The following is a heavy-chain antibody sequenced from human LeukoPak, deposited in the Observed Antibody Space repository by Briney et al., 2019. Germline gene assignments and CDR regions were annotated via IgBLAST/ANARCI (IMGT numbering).Heavy chain of an antibody. V-gene: IGHV1-69*05. CDR2: IIPIFGTA. D-gene: IGHD5-24*01. J-gene: IGHJ4*02. Sequence: ASVKVSCKASGGTFSSYAISWVRQAPGQGLEWMGGIIPIFGTANYAQKFQGRVTITTDESTSTAYMELSSLRSEDTAVYYCARGPGMATIGDYFDYWGQGTLVTVSS. CDR3: ARGPGMATIGDYFDY. CDR1: GGTFSSYA.